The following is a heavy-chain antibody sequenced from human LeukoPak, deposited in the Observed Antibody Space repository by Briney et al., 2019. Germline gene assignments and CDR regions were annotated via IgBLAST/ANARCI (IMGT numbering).Heavy chain of an antibody. Sequence: PGGSLRLSCAASGFTFSSYGMHWVRQAPGKGLEWVAFMRYDGSNKYYADSVKGRFIISRDTSKNTLYLQMNSLRAEDTAVYYCARQASRIAAADRHDAFDIWGQGTMVTVSS. J-gene: IGHJ3*02. D-gene: IGHD6-13*01. CDR1: GFTFSSYG. V-gene: IGHV3-30*02. CDR3: ARQASRIAAADRHDAFDI. CDR2: MRYDGSNK.